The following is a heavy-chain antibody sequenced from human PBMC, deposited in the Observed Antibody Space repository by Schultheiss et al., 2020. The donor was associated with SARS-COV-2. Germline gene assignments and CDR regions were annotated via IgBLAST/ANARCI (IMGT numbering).Heavy chain of an antibody. CDR3: ARDLSPPLIYCSSTSCPQYYYYGMDV. D-gene: IGHD2-2*01. CDR1: GGSISSYY. CDR2: IYYSGST. Sequence: SETLSLTCTVSGGSISSYYWSWIRQPPGKGLEWIGYIYYSGSTYYNPSLKSRVTISVDTSKNQFSLKLSSVTAADTAVYYCARDLSPPLIYCSSTSCPQYYYYGMDVWGQGTTVTVSS. J-gene: IGHJ6*02. V-gene: IGHV4-4*08.